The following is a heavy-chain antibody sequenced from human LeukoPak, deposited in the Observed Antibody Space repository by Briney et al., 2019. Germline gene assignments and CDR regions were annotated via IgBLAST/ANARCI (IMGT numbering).Heavy chain of an antibody. CDR1: GYTFTSYA. J-gene: IGHJ5*02. CDR3: ARIGITMVRGVMNWFDP. CDR2: INAGNGNT. V-gene: IGHV1-3*01. Sequence: GASVKVSCKASGYTFTSYAMHWVRQAPGQRLEWMGWINAGNGNTKYSQKFQGRVTITRDTSASTAYMELSSLRSEDTAVYYCARIGITMVRGVMNWFDPWSQGTLVTVSS. D-gene: IGHD3-10*01.